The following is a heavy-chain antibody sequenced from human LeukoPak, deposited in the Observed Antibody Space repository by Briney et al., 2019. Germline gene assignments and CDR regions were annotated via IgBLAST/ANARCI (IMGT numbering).Heavy chain of an antibody. V-gene: IGHV4-39*07. Sequence: SETLSLTCTVSGGSISSSYYYWVWIRQPPGKGLEWIGSIYYSGSTYYNPSLKSRVTISVDTSKNQFSLKLSSVTAADTAVYYCARAYPLYSSSWARWDYYYYMDVWGKGTTVTVSS. D-gene: IGHD6-13*01. CDR2: IYYSGST. CDR3: ARAYPLYSSSWARWDYYYYMDV. CDR1: GGSISSSYYY. J-gene: IGHJ6*03.